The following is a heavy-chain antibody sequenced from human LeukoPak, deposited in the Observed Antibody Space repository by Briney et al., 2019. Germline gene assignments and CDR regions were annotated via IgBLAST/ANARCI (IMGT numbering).Heavy chain of an antibody. D-gene: IGHD6-19*01. CDR3: ASLSSGWYWGEFDY. Sequence: SETPSLTSTVSGGSLSSYYWSWIRKPPGKGLEWIGYIYYSGSTNYNPSLKSRVTISVDTSKNQFSLKLSSVTAADTAVYYCASLSSGWYWGEFDYWGQGTLVTVSS. CDR1: GGSLSSYY. V-gene: IGHV4-59*01. J-gene: IGHJ4*02. CDR2: IYYSGST.